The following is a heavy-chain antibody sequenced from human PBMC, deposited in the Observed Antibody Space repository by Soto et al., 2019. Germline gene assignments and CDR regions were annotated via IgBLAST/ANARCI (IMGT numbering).Heavy chain of an antibody. J-gene: IGHJ4*02. D-gene: IGHD7-27*01. Sequence: GGSLRLSCAASGFTLSNYWTHWVRQAPGKGLVWVSRINGDGSTTTYADFVKGRFTISRDNAKNTLYLQMDSLGADDTAVDYCPRGGTSATYWGHFDYWGQGALVTVSS. V-gene: IGHV3-74*01. CDR1: GFTLSNYW. CDR3: PRGGTSATYWGHFDY. CDR2: INGDGSTT.